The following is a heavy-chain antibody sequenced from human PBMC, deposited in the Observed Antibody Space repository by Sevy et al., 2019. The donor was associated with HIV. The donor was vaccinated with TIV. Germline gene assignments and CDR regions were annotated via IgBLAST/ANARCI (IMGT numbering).Heavy chain of an antibody. CDR1: GFTFSSYV. V-gene: IGHV3-23*01. CDR3: AKDRYIVVVPAATEAFDY. D-gene: IGHD2-2*01. J-gene: IGHJ4*02. CDR2: ISGSGGST. Sequence: GGSLRLSCAASGFTFSSYVMSWVRQAPGKGLEWVSAISGSGGSTYYADSVKGRFTISRDNSKNTLYLQMNSLRAEDTAVYYCAKDRYIVVVPAATEAFDYWGQGTLVTVSS.